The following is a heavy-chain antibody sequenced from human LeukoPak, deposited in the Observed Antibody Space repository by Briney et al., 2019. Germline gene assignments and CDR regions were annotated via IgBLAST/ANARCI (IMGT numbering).Heavy chain of an antibody. CDR2: MYYSGNS. V-gene: IGHV4-59*01. CDR1: GGSITSYY. D-gene: IGHD6-13*01. Sequence: SETLSLTCTVSGGSITSYYWSWIRQPPGKGLEWIGYMYYSGNSYYNPSLKSRVTISVDTSKNQFSLKLSSMTAADTAVYYCASYRNSWYYFDYWGQGTLVTVSS. CDR3: ASYRNSWYYFDY. J-gene: IGHJ4*02.